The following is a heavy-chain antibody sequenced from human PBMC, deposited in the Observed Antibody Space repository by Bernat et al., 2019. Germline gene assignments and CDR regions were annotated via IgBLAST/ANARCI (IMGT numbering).Heavy chain of an antibody. CDR3: AESGYSYGFCDY. V-gene: IGHV1-69*01. D-gene: IGHD5-18*01. CDR1: GGTFSSYA. J-gene: IGHJ4*02. CDR2: IIPIFGTA. Sequence: QVQLVQSGAEVKKPGSSVKVSCKASGGTFSSYAISWVRQAPGQGLEWTGGIIPIFGTANYTQKFQGRVTITADESTSTAYMELSSLRSEDTAVYYCAESGYSYGFCDYWGQGTLVTVSS.